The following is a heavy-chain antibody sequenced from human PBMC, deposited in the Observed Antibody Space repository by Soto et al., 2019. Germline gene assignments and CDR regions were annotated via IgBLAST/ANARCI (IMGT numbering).Heavy chain of an antibody. CDR3: ARDSLSWFDE. V-gene: IGHV4-61*01. J-gene: IGHJ4*02. Sequence: PSEPLSLTCTVSYGSVSSGNYYWTWIRQPPGKGLEWIGYIYSSGTTLYNPSLKSRVSISVDRSMNQFSLKLSSVTAADTAGYYCARDSLSWFDEWGQGTVVTV. CDR2: IYSSGTT. CDR1: YGSVSSGNYY.